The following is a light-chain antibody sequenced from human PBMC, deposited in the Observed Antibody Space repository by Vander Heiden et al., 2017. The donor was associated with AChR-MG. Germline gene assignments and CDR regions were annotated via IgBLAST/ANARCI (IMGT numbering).Light chain of an antibody. J-gene: IGLJ3*02. V-gene: IGLV2-23*02. Sequence: QSALTQPASVSGSPVQSITISGTGTNSDVGSYNLVSWYQQHPGKAPQCMIYEVSKRPSGVSNRFSGSKPGNTASLTISGLQAEDEADYYCCSYAGSSWVFGGGTKLTVL. CDR1: NSDVGSYNL. CDR3: CSYAGSSWV. CDR2: EVS.